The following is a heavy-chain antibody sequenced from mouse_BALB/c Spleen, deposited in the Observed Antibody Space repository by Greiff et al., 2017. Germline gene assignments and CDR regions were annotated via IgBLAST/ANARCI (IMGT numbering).Heavy chain of an antibody. Sequence: QVQLQQSGPGLVAPSQSLSITCTVSGFSLTSYGVHCVRQPPGKGLEWLGVIWAGGSTNYNSALMSRLSISKDNSKSQVFLKMNSLQTDDTAMYYCARDDYDYDRGYYAMDYWGQGTSVTVSS. CDR2: IWAGGST. D-gene: IGHD2-4*01. CDR1: GFSLTSYG. CDR3: ARDDYDYDRGYYAMDY. V-gene: IGHV2-9*02. J-gene: IGHJ4*01.